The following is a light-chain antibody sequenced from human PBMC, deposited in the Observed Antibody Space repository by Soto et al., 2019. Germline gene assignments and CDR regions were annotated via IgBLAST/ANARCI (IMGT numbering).Light chain of an antibody. Sequence: QSALTQPASVSGSPGQSITISCTGTSSDVCGYNYVSWYQQHPGKAPKLMIYEVSNRPSGVSNRFSGSKSGNTASLTISGLQSEDEADYYCSSYTSSSLLFGGGTKLTVL. J-gene: IGLJ3*02. CDR1: SSDVCGYNY. V-gene: IGLV2-14*01. CDR3: SSYTSSSLL. CDR2: EVS.